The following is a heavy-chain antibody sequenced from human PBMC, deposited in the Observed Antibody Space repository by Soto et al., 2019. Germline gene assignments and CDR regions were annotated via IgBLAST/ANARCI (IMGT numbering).Heavy chain of an antibody. V-gene: IGHV4-59*12. D-gene: IGHD3-16*02. CDR3: ARAPTVMITFGGVIAMPYFDY. Sequence: PSETLSLTCTVSGGSISSYYWSWIRQHPGKGLERIGYIYYSGSIYYNPSLKSRVTISVDTSKNQFSLKLSSVTAADTAVYYCARAPTVMITFGGVIAMPYFDYWGQGTLVTVSS. CDR2: IYYSGSI. J-gene: IGHJ4*02. CDR1: GGSISSYY.